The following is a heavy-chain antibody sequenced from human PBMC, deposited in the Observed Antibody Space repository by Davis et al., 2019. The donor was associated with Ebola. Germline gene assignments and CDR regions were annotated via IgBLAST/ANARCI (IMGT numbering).Heavy chain of an antibody. CDR2: IYPGDSET. J-gene: IGHJ5*02. V-gene: IGHV5-51*01. CDR3: ARESNWFDP. CDR1: GFTFSTHW. Sequence: GESLKISCQTSGFTFSTHWIAWVRQMPGRGLELIGLIYPGDSETRYSPSFQGQVTFPPDKSINTAYLHWSSLKASDTAIYYCARESNWFDPWGQGTLVTVSS.